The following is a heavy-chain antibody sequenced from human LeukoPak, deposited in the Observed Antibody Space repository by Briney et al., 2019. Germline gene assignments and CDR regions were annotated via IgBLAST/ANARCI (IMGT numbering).Heavy chain of an antibody. CDR2: IYPGDSDT. Sequence: GESLKISCKGSGYSFTSYWIGWVRPMPGKGLEWMGIIYPGDSDTRYSPSFQGQVTISADKSISTAYLQWSSLKASDTAMYYCARQRERFYDILTGEYYYYYGMGVWGQGTTVTVSS. CDR1: GYSFTSYW. D-gene: IGHD3-9*01. J-gene: IGHJ6*02. CDR3: ARQRERFYDILTGEYYYYYGMGV. V-gene: IGHV5-51*01.